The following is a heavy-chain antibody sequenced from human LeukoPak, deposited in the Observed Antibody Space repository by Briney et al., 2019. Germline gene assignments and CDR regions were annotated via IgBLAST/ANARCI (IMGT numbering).Heavy chain of an antibody. J-gene: IGHJ6*03. CDR1: GFTFSSYW. CDR2: IKQDGREK. D-gene: IGHD3-3*01. V-gene: IGHV3-7*01. Sequence: GGSLRLSCAASGFTFSSYWMSWVRQAPGKGLEWVANIKQDGREKYYVDSVKGRFTISRDNAKNSLYLQMNSLRAEETAVYYCARAGVEYYDFWSGYLGDYYYYMDVWGKGTTVTVSS. CDR3: ARAGVEYYDFWSGYLGDYYYYMDV.